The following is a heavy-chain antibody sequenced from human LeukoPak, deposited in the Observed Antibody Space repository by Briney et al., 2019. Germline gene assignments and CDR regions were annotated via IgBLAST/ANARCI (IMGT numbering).Heavy chain of an antibody. V-gene: IGHV1-46*01. CDR3: ARAQSYYDY. CDR2: INPSGDSA. CDR1: GYTFTNYY. J-gene: IGHJ4*02. Sequence: ASVKVSCKASGYTFTNYYMHWVRQAPRQGLEWMGIINPSGDSAIYAQNFQGRVTTTRDTSTTTVYMELSSLRSEDTAVYYCARAQSYYDYWGQGTLVTVSS.